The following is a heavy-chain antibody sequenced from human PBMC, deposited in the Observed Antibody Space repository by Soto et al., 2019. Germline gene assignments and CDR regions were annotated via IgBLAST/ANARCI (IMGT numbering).Heavy chain of an antibody. CDR2: IFCSGTI. J-gene: IGHJ4*02. Sequence: SDNLSLTCTDPGDSVNRIDTSWVWSRQSPEEGLEWIGTIFCSGTIYYNPSIKSRRTISVDTSKNKLSMKLSSVTAADTAIYYCVRHVRHFDSGDPSARYFDSWRQGRLVPVSS. D-gene: IGHD3-22*01. CDR3: VRHVRHFDSGDPSARYFDS. V-gene: IGHV4-39*01. CDR1: GDSVNRIDTS.